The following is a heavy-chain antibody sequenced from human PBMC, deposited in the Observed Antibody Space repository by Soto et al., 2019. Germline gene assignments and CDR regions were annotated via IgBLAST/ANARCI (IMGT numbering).Heavy chain of an antibody. CDR2: IYYSGST. D-gene: IGHD1-26*01. V-gene: IGHV4-59*08. Sequence: QVQLQESGPGLVKPSETLSLTCTVSGGSISSYYWSWIRQPPGKGLEWIGYIYYSGSTNYNPSLKSRVTISVDTSNHHFSLKLSSVTAADTAVYYCATVSPRATAAFDIWGQGTMVTVSS. CDR3: ATVSPRATAAFDI. J-gene: IGHJ3*02. CDR1: GGSISSYY.